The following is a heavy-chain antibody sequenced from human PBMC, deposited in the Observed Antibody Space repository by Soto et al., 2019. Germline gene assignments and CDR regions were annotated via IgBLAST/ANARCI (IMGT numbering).Heavy chain of an antibody. CDR2: ISYDGSNK. D-gene: IGHD3-16*01. Sequence: QVPLVESGGGVVQPGRSLRLSCAASGFTFSSYAMHWVRQAPGKGLEWVAVISYDGSNKYYADSVKGRFTISRDNSKNTLYLQMNSLRAEDTAVYYCARDGGTVPPVYYYYGMDVWGQGTTVTVSS. CDR1: GFTFSSYA. V-gene: IGHV3-30-3*01. CDR3: ARDGGTVPPVYYYYGMDV. J-gene: IGHJ6*02.